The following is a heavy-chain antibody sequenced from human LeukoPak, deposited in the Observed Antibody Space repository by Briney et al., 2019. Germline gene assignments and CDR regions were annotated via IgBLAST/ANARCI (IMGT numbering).Heavy chain of an antibody. D-gene: IGHD3-22*01. CDR3: ARDLDYYESVGYYGY. CDR2: ISSSSSYI. J-gene: IGHJ4*02. Sequence: GALRLSCGASGFTFSSYSMNWVRQAPGKGLEWVSSISSSSSYIYYADPVKGRFTISRDNAKNSLYLQMNSLRAEDTAVYYCARDLDYYESVGYYGYWGQGTLVTVSS. CDR1: GFTFSSYS. V-gene: IGHV3-21*04.